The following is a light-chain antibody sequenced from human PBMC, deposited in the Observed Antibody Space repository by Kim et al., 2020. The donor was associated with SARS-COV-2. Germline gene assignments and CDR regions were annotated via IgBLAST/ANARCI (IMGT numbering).Light chain of an antibody. J-gene: IGKJ4*01. Sequence: LYPGERATLSCRASQSVSSYFAWYQQKPGQAPRLLIYDASNRATGIPARFSGSGSETDCTLTISSLEPEDFAIYYCQQRSNWPLTFGGGTKVDIK. V-gene: IGKV3-11*01. CDR2: DAS. CDR1: QSVSSY. CDR3: QQRSNWPLT.